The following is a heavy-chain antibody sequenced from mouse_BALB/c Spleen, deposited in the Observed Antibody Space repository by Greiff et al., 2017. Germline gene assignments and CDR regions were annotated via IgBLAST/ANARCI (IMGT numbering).Heavy chain of an antibody. D-gene: IGHD2-4*01. V-gene: IGHV1S132*01. CDR1: GYTFTSYW. CDR2: IFPGTGTT. J-gene: IGHJ3*01. CDR3: ARRENDYPAWFAY. Sequence: QVQLQQSGAELVKPGASVKLSCKTSGYTFTSYWIQWVKQRPGQGLGWIGEIFPGTGTTYYNEKFKGKATLTIDTSSSTAYMQLSSLTSEDSAVYFCARRENDYPAWFAYWGQGTLVTVSA.